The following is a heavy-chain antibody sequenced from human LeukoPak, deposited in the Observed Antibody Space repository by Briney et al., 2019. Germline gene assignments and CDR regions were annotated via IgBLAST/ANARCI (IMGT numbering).Heavy chain of an antibody. CDR3: ARGGLVRGSINSLIGFDV. D-gene: IGHD3-10*01. CDR2: TYYRGTT. CDR1: GASISSTSYY. J-gene: IGHJ3*01. Sequence: PSETLSLTCTVSGASISSTSYYWGWIRQPPGKGLEWIASTYYRGTTYYNPSLKSRVTISVDTSKNQFSLKLSSVTAADTAVYYCARGGLVRGSINSLIGFDVWGQGIMVTVSS. V-gene: IGHV4-39*07.